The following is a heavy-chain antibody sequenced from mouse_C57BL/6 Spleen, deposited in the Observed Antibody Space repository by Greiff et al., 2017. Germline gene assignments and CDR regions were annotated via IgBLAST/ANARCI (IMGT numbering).Heavy chain of an antibody. J-gene: IGHJ3*01. V-gene: IGHV1-69*01. CDR3: ARSYSKGEAWFGY. CDR1: GYTFTSYW. Sequence: VQLQQPGAELVMPGASVKLSCKASGYTFTSYWMHWVKQRPGQGLEWIGEIDPSDSYTNYNQKFKGKATLTVDQSSSTAYMQLNSLTSEDSAVYYCARSYSKGEAWFGYWGQGTLVTVSA. D-gene: IGHD2-5*01. CDR2: IDPSDSYT.